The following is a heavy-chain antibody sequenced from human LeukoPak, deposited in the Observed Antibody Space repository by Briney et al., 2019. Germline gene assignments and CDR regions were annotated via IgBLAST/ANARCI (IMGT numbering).Heavy chain of an antibody. CDR1: GFRFSSYW. CDR2: TEQDGSEK. CDR3: ARASAATHFAMDV. Sequence: PGGSLRLSCEVSGFRFSSYWMTWVRQAPGKGLEWVANTEQDGSEKYYVDSVKGRFTISRDNAKNSLSLQMNSLRAEDTAGYYCARASAATHFAMDVWGQGTTVTVSS. V-gene: IGHV3-7*05. J-gene: IGHJ6*02. D-gene: IGHD6-13*01.